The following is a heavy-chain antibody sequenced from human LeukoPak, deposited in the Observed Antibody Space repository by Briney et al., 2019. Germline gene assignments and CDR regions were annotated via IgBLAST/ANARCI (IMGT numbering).Heavy chain of an antibody. V-gene: IGHV3-48*02. D-gene: IGHD6-13*01. J-gene: IGHJ4*02. CDR3: ARDELVAAAGTIDY. Sequence: GGSLRLSCAASGFTFDDYGMNWVRQAPGKGLEWVSYINSGSGTIYYADSVKGRFTISRDNAKNSLYLQMNSLRDEDTAVYYCARDELVAAAGTIDYWGQGTLVTVSS. CDR1: GFTFDDYG. CDR2: INSGSGTI.